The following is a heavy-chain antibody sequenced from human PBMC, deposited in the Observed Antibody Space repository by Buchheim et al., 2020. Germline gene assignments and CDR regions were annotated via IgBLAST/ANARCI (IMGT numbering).Heavy chain of an antibody. CDR2: IRSSGSTK. CDR1: GFTFSSYE. J-gene: IGHJ4*02. CDR3: AREYCSSTSCSYFDY. D-gene: IGHD2-2*01. Sequence: EVQLVESGGGLVQPGGSLRLSCAASGFTFSSYEMNWVRQAPGKGLEWVSYIRSSGSTKYYAASVKGRFTISRDNAKNSLYLQMNSLRAEDTAFYYCAREYCSSTSCSYFDYWGQGTL. V-gene: IGHV3-48*03.